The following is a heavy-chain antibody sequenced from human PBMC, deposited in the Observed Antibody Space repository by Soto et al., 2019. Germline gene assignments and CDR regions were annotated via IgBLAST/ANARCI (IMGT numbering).Heavy chain of an antibody. D-gene: IGHD1-26*01. J-gene: IGHJ6*02. CDR1: AYTFTRYG. CDR3: AKNGKPPYYYYGLDV. V-gene: IGHV1-18*01. Sequence: QGHLVQSGAEVKKPGASVKVSCKTSAYTFTRYGISWVRQAPGQGLEWMGWISGYNGDTNYAQNLQDRVTMTIDTSTTTAYMELRSLTSDDTAVYYCAKNGKPPYYYYGLDVWGQGTTVTVSS. CDR2: ISGYNGDT.